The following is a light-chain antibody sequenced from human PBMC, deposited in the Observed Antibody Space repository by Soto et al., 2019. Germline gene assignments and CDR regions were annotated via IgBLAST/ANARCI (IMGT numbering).Light chain of an antibody. Sequence: QSALTQPASVSGSPGQSITISCTGTSSDVGGYTYVSWYQQYPGQAPKLMIYDVSNRPSGVSNRFSGSKSGNTASLTISGLQANDEADYYCISYTTSSTLVFGTGTKLTVL. V-gene: IGLV2-14*01. CDR2: DVS. J-gene: IGLJ1*01. CDR3: ISYTTSSTLV. CDR1: SSDVGGYTY.